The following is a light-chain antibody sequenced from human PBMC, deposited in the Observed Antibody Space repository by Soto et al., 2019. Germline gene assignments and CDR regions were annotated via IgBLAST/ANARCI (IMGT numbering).Light chain of an antibody. CDR3: QQYGSSSWT. J-gene: IGKJ1*01. CDR1: QSVSSSY. CDR2: GAS. Sequence: ETVLTQSPGTLSLSPGERATLSCTATQSVSSSYLAWYQQKPGQAPRLLIYGASSRATGIPARFSGSGSGTDFTLTISRLEPEDFAVYYCQQYGSSSWTFGQGTKVEIK. V-gene: IGKV3-20*01.